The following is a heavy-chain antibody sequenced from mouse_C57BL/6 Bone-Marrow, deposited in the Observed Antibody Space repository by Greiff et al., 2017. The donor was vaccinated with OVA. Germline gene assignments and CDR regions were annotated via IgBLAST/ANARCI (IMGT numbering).Heavy chain of an antibody. Sequence: QVQLQQPGAELVKPGASVKLSCKASGYTFTSYWMQWVKQRPGQGLEWIGEIDPSDSYTNYNQKFKGKATLTVDTSSSTAYMQLSSLTSEDSAVYYCARGSSSTSFAYWGQGTLVTVSA. CDR2: IDPSDSYT. J-gene: IGHJ3*01. D-gene: IGHD1-1*01. V-gene: IGHV1-50*01. CDR3: ARGSSSTSFAY. CDR1: GYTFTSYW.